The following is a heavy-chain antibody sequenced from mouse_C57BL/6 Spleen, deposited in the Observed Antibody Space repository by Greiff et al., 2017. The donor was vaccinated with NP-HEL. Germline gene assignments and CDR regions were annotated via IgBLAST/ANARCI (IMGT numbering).Heavy chain of an antibody. J-gene: IGHJ2*01. CDR2: IYPGDGDT. D-gene: IGHD2-4*01. CDR3: AREGYDYDGFDY. CDR1: GYAFSSSW. Sequence: VQLQQSGPELVKPGASVKISCKASGYAFSSSWMNWVKQRPGKGLEWIGRIYPGDGDTNYNGKIKGKATLTADKSSSTAYMQLSSLTSEDSAVYFCAREGYDYDGFDYWGQGTTLTVSS. V-gene: IGHV1-82*01.